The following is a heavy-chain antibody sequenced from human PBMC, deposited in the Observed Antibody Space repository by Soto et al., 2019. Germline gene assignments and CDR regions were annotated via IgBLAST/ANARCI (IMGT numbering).Heavy chain of an antibody. CDR2: ISAYNGKT. J-gene: IGHJ4*02. Sequence: QVQLVQSGAEVKKPGASVKVSCKASGYTFTSYGISWVRQAPGQGLEWMGWISAYNGKTNYAQKQQWRVTMTTHTSQSTAYMELRRLSCDGTAVYYCAGECDGGDARDSWGQGPLVPVSS. CDR3: AGECDGGDARDS. D-gene: IGHD3-16*01. V-gene: IGHV1-18*01. CDR1: GYTFTSYG.